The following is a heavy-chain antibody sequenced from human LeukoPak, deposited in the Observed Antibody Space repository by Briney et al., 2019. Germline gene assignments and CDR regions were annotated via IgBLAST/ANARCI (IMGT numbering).Heavy chain of an antibody. V-gene: IGHV4-61*02. CDR3: VRDHVSPGLSSWFDP. Sequence: PSETLSLTCTVSGDSISSGSFYWSWIRQAAGKGLEWIGRVSSSGRTTYNPSLKSRLTISITTSKNQFSLKVTSVTASDTAMYYCVRDHVSPGLSSWFDPWGQGTLVTVSS. CDR2: VSSSGRT. D-gene: IGHD3-16*01. J-gene: IGHJ5*02. CDR1: GDSISSGSFY.